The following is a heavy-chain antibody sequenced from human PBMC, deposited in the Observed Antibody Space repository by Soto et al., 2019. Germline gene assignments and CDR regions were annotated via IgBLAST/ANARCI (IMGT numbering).Heavy chain of an antibody. CDR3: TTVSVEGY. V-gene: IGHV3-15*07. CDR2: VKTKAQGERK. D-gene: IGHD2-15*01. CDR1: GFIFTDAW. J-gene: IGHJ4*02. Sequence: EVQLVESGGGLVRPGGSLRLSCATSGFIFTDAWMNWFRQDPGKGLEWVGRVKTKAQGERKDYGDAVQVRFPISRDDSKNSLPLQMTSLRTEDTAVYYCTTVSVEGYWGQGVLVTVSS.